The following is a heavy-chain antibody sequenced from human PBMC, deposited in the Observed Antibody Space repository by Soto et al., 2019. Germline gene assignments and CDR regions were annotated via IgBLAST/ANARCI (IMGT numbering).Heavy chain of an antibody. D-gene: IGHD3-3*01. CDR2: ISGSGGST. V-gene: IGHV3-23*01. J-gene: IGHJ6*02. Sequence: GGSLRLSCAASGFTVSSYAMSWVRQAPGKGLEWVSAISGSGGSTYYADSVKGRFTISRDNSKNTLYLQMNSLRAEDTAVYYCAKDRGGGYDFWSGYQYPIYYYYGMDVWGQGTTVTVSS. CDR1: GFTVSSYA. CDR3: AKDRGGGYDFWSGYQYPIYYYYGMDV.